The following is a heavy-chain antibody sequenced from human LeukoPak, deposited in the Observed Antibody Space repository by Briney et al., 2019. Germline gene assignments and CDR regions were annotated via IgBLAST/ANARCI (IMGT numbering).Heavy chain of an antibody. Sequence: PSETLSLTCTVSGVSFSTTSYYWSWIRQPPGKGLEWIGYIYNSGSVNYNPSLKSRVTISVDTSKNQFSLKLTSVTAADTAVYYCAGLVGRYSSGLYYYYFDYWGQGTLVTVSS. CDR2: IYNSGSV. D-gene: IGHD3-22*01. CDR1: GVSFSTTSYY. CDR3: AGLVGRYSSGLYYYYFDY. V-gene: IGHV4-61*01. J-gene: IGHJ4*02.